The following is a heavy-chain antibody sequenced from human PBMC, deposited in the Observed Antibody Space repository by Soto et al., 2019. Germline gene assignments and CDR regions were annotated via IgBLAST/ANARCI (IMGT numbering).Heavy chain of an antibody. Sequence: SETLSLTCTVSGGSISDYYWSWIRQPPGKGLEWIAYIYYTGRTFYNPSLKGRVTISVDTSKNQFSLKLSSVTAADTAVYYCARKSSIYSTRPLLDYWGRGTLVTVSS. D-gene: IGHD5-18*01. J-gene: IGHJ4*02. CDR2: IYYTGRT. CDR3: ARKSSIYSTRPLLDY. V-gene: IGHV4-59*12. CDR1: GGSISDYY.